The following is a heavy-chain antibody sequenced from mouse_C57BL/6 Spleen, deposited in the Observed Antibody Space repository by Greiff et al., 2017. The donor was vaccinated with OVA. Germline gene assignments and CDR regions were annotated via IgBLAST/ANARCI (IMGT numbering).Heavy chain of an antibody. Sequence: QVQLKESGAELAKPGASVKLSCKASGYTFTSYWMHWVKQRPGQGLEWIGYINPSSGYTKYNQKFKDKATLTADKSSSTAYMQLSSLTYEDSAVYYCAIYYYGSSYYFDYWGQGTTLTVSS. CDR1: GYTFTSYW. D-gene: IGHD1-1*01. V-gene: IGHV1-7*01. CDR3: AIYYYGSSYYFDY. J-gene: IGHJ2*01. CDR2: INPSSGYT.